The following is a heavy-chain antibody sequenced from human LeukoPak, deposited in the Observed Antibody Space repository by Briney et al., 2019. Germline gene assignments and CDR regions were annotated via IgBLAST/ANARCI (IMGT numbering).Heavy chain of an antibody. Sequence: GGSLRLSCAVSGFTFSSYWMSWVRQAPGKGLEWVANIKEDGSEKYYVDSVKGRFTISRDNAKNSVYLQMNSLRAEDTAVYYCARERAFGIWGQGTMVTVSS. CDR3: ARERAFGI. V-gene: IGHV3-7*04. J-gene: IGHJ3*02. CDR1: GFTFSSYW. CDR2: IKEDGSEK.